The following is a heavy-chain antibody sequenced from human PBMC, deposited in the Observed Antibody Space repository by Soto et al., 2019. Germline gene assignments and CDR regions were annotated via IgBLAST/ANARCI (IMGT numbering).Heavy chain of an antibody. CDR3: ARVPDWNDDYYGMDV. V-gene: IGHV3-30-3*01. Sequence: GRSLRLSCAASGFTFSSYAMHWVRQAPGKGLEWVAVISYDGSNKYYADSVKGRFTISRDNSKNTLYLQMNSLRAEDTAVYYCARVPDWNDDYYGMDVWGQGTTVTVSS. J-gene: IGHJ6*02. D-gene: IGHD1-1*01. CDR2: ISYDGSNK. CDR1: GFTFSSYA.